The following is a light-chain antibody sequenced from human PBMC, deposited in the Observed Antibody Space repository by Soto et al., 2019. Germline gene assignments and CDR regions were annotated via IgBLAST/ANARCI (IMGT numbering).Light chain of an antibody. CDR3: QQYSSSTFT. J-gene: IGKJ3*01. CDR2: GAS. Sequence: DIVLTQSPGTLSLSPGERATLSCRASQSVSSNLAWYQQKPGQAPRLLIYGASSRATGIPDRFTGSGSGTDFTLTIRRLGPEDSSVYYCQQYSSSTFTFGPGTKVDIK. V-gene: IGKV3-20*01. CDR1: QSVSSN.